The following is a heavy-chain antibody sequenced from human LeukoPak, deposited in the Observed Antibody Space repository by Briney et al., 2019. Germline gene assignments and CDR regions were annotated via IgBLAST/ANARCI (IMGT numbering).Heavy chain of an antibody. D-gene: IGHD2-15*01. V-gene: IGHV2-5*02. CDR3: AHRKGYCSGGNCYPHFDY. CDR1: GFSLSTSGVG. CDR2: IYWDDDK. Sequence: SGPTLVNPTQTLTLTCTFSGFSLSTSGVGVGWIRQPPGKALEWLALIYWDDDKRYSPSLKSRLTITRNTSKNHVFLIMTNVGPVDTASYYCAHRKGYCSGGNCYPHFDYWGQRTLVTVSS. J-gene: IGHJ4*02.